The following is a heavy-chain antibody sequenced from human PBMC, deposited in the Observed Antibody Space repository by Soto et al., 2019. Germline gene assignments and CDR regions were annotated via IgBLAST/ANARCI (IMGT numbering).Heavy chain of an antibody. V-gene: IGHV3-48*01. D-gene: IGHD3-22*01. Sequence: EVHLVESGGGLVQPGRSLRLSCAASGFIFSSYAINWVRQAPGKGLEWVSYISGSGTTIYYADSVKGRFTISRDDAKSSRYLQRNSLRAEDTAMYYCASLSRMADGYYWGQGTLVTVSS. CDR2: ISGSGTTI. J-gene: IGHJ4*02. CDR1: GFIFSSYA. CDR3: ASLSRMADGYY.